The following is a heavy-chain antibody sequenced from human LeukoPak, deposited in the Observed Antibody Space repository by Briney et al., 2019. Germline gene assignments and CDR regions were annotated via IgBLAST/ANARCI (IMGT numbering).Heavy chain of an antibody. Sequence: PGGSLRLSCASSRFTFSNYWMSWVRQPPGKGVEWVANVRQDGSETYYVGSVKGRFTISRDNTQNSLYPEMNSLRAEDTAVYYCARPPYSGGWYLMFWGQGTLVTVSS. CDR1: RFTFSNYW. D-gene: IGHD6-19*01. CDR2: VRQDGSET. J-gene: IGHJ4*02. V-gene: IGHV3-7*01. CDR3: ARPPYSGGWYLMF.